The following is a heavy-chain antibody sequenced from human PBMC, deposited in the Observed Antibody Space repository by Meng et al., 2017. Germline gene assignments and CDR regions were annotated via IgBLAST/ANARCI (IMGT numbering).Heavy chain of an antibody. D-gene: IGHD3-10*01. CDR3: AREGSGSYYRFGWFDP. V-gene: IGHV1-2*02. Sequence: QGELVQSGAEGKKPGASVKVSCKASGYTFTGYYMHWVRQAPGQGLEWMGWINPNSGGTNYAQKFQGRVTMTRDTSISTAYMELSRLRSDDTAVYYCAREGSGSYYRFGWFDPWGQGTLVTVSS. CDR1: GYTFTGYY. CDR2: INPNSGGT. J-gene: IGHJ5*02.